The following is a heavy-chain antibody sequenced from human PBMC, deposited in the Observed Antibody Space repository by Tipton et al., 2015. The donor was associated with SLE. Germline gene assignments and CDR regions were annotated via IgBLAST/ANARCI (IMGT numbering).Heavy chain of an antibody. CDR2: TSGSGGST. V-gene: IGHV3-23*01. Sequence: SGVTFGSYAMSWVRQAPGKGLEWVSSTSGSGGSTYYADSVKGRFTMSRDNSKNNLYLQMSILRPEDTAVYYCVKGRNYYYDSNDDAFDIWGQGTMVTVSS. D-gene: IGHD3-22*01. J-gene: IGHJ3*02. CDR1: GVTFGSYA. CDR3: VKGRNYYYDSNDDAFDI.